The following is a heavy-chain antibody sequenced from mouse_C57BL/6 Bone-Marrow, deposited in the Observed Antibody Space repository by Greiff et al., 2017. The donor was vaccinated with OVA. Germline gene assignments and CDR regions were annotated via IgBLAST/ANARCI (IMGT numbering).Heavy chain of an antibody. V-gene: IGHV1-55*01. Sequence: VQLQQPGAELVKPGASVKMSCKASGYTFTSYWITWVKQRPGQGLEWIGDIYPGSGSTNYNEKFKSKATLTVDTSSSTAYMQLSSLTSEDSAVYYCARAPSGYYFSWYFDVWGTGTTVTVSS. D-gene: IGHD2-3*01. CDR1: GYTFTSYW. J-gene: IGHJ1*03. CDR2: IYPGSGST. CDR3: ARAPSGYYFSWYFDV.